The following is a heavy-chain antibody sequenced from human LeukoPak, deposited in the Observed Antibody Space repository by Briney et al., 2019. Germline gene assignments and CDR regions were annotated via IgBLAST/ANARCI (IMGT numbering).Heavy chain of an antibody. CDR3: AKSFTYYYDSSGYYYVEYFQH. CDR2: ISGSGGST. CDR1: GFTFSSYA. V-gene: IGHV3-23*01. J-gene: IGHJ1*01. D-gene: IGHD3-22*01. Sequence: GGSLRLSCAASGFTFSSYAMSWVRQAPGKGLEGVSAISGSGGSTYYADSVKGRFTISRDNSKNTLYLQMNSLRAEDTAVYYCAKSFTYYYDSSGYYYVEYFQHWGQGTLVTVSS.